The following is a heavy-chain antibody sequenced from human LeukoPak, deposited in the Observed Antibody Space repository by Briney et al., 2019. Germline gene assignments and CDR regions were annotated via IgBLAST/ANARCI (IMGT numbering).Heavy chain of an antibody. J-gene: IGHJ4*02. Sequence: GGSLRLSXAASGFTFSSYWMHWVRQAPGKGLVWVSRINSDGSSTSYADSVKGRFTISRDNAKNTLYLQMNSLRAEDTAVYYCARVMSVYDFWSGYGNWGQGTLVTVSS. V-gene: IGHV3-74*01. D-gene: IGHD3-3*01. CDR2: INSDGSST. CDR3: ARVMSVYDFWSGYGN. CDR1: GFTFSSYW.